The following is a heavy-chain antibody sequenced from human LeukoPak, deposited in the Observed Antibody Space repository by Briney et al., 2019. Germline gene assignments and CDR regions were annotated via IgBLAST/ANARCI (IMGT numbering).Heavy chain of an antibody. CDR1: GFTFSIYS. D-gene: IGHD3-10*01. CDR3: ARGPSRGSEFDY. V-gene: IGHV3-7*01. J-gene: IGHJ4*02. Sequence: PGGSLRLSCAASGFTFSIYSMNWVRQAPGKGLEWVANIKQDGSEKYYVDSVKGRFTISRDNAKNSLYLQMNSLRAEDTAVYYCARGPSRGSEFDYWGQGTLVTVSS. CDR2: IKQDGSEK.